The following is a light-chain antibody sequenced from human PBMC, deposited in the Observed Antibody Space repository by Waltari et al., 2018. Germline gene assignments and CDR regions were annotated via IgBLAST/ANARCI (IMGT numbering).Light chain of an antibody. J-gene: IGKJ1*01. Sequence: EIVLTQSPGTLSLFPGERATLSCRASQSVSRSLAWYQQKPGQAPRLLIYGASSRATGVPDMFSGSGSGTDFSLTISRLEPDDFAVYYCQHYVRLPVTFDQGTKVEIK. CDR2: GAS. V-gene: IGKV3-20*01. CDR1: QSVSRS. CDR3: QHYVRLPVT.